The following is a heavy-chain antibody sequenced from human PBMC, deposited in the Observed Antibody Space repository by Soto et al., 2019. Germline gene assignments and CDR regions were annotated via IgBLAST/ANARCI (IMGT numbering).Heavy chain of an antibody. CDR2: IWYDGSNK. J-gene: IGHJ6*02. Sequence: PGGSLRLSCAASGFTFSSYGMHWVRQAPGKGLEWVAVIWYDGSNKYYADSVKGRFTISRDNSKNTLYLQMNSLRAEDTAVYYCARGWGGATRGHYYYGMDVWGQGTTVTVSS. CDR1: GFTFSSYG. CDR3: ARGWGGATRGHYYYGMDV. D-gene: IGHD1-26*01. V-gene: IGHV3-33*01.